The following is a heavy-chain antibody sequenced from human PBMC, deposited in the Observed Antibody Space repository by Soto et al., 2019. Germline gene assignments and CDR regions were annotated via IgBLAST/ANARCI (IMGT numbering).Heavy chain of an antibody. J-gene: IGHJ4*02. CDR3: AREDGDSGLDY. Sequence: QVQLVESGGGVVQPGRSLRLSCAASGFTFSSYGMHWVRQAPGKGLEWVAVIWYDGSNKYYADSVKGRFTISRDNSKNTLYLQMNSLRAEDTAVYYCAREDGDSGLDYWGQGTLVTVSS. D-gene: IGHD3-10*01. V-gene: IGHV3-33*01. CDR1: GFTFSSYG. CDR2: IWYDGSNK.